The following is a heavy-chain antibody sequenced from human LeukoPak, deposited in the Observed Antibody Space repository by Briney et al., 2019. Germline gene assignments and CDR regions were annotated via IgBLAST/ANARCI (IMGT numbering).Heavy chain of an antibody. CDR3: ARDRLGAPDY. Sequence: PGRSLRLSCAPSGFTFSSYGMHWVRQAPGKGLEWVAVIWYDGSNKYYADSVKGRFTISRDNSKNTLYLQMNSLRAEDTAVYYCARDRLGAPDYWGQGTLVTVSS. CDR2: IWYDGSNK. D-gene: IGHD1-26*01. CDR1: GFTFSSYG. J-gene: IGHJ4*02. V-gene: IGHV3-33*01.